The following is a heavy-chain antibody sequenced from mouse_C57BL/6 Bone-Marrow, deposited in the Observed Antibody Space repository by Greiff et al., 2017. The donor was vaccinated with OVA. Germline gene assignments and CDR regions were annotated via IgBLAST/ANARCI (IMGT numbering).Heavy chain of an antibody. CDR1: GYTFTSYW. J-gene: IGHJ2*01. CDR3: TRDYGSSYVGY. D-gene: IGHD1-1*01. CDR2: IYPGNSDT. V-gene: IGHV1-5*01. Sequence: VQLQQSGTVLARPGALVKMSCKTSGYTFTSYWMHWVKQRPGQGLEWIGAIYPGNSDTSYNQKFKGKAKLTAVTSASTAYMELSSLTNEDSAVYYCTRDYGSSYVGYWGQGTTLTVSS.